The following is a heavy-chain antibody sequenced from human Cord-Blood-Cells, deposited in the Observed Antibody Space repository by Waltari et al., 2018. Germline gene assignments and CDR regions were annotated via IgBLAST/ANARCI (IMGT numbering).Heavy chain of an antibody. D-gene: IGHD3-3*01. CDR1: GGSISSSSYY. Sequence: QLQLQESGPGLVKPSETLSLTCTVSGGSISSSSYYWGWIRQPPGKGLEWIGSIYYSGSTYYNPYLKSRVTISVDTSKNQFSLKLSSVTAADTAVYYCARALSVTIFGVVISAHDAFDIWGQGTMVTVSS. CDR3: ARALSVTIFGVVISAHDAFDI. J-gene: IGHJ3*02. V-gene: IGHV4-39*01. CDR2: IYYSGST.